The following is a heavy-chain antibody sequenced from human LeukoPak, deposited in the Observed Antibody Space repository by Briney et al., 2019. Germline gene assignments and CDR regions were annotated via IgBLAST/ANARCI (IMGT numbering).Heavy chain of an antibody. CDR1: GGSISSYY. D-gene: IGHD3-22*01. Sequence: PSETLSLTCTVSGGSISSYYWSWIRQPPGKGLEWIGYIYYSGSTNYNPSLKSRVTISVDTSKNQFSLKLSSVTAADTAVYYCARDHWANYYYDSSGYPYPDYWGQGTLVTVSS. CDR2: IYYSGST. CDR3: ARDHWANYYYDSSGYPYPDY. J-gene: IGHJ4*02. V-gene: IGHV4-59*01.